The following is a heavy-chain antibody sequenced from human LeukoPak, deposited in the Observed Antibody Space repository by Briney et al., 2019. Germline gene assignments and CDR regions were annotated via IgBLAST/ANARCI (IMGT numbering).Heavy chain of an antibody. CDR3: ARATTGGRTIDY. V-gene: IGHV5-51*01. CDR1: GYSFTSYW. J-gene: IGHJ4*02. Sequence: GESLKISCKDSGYSFTSYWIAWVRQMPGKGLEWMGIIFPGDSDTRYSPSFQGQVTISADKSISTAFLQWSSLQASDTAMYYCARATTGGRTIDYWGQGTLVTVSS. CDR2: IFPGDSDT. D-gene: IGHD1-1*01.